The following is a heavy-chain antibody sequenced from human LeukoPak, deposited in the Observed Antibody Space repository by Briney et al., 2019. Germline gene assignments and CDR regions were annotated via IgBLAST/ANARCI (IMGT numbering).Heavy chain of an antibody. CDR2: ISSSSSYI. J-gene: IGHJ4*02. V-gene: IGHV3-21*01. CDR3: ARSGLATLDYFDY. CDR1: GFTFSSYS. Sequence: PGGSLRLSCAASGFTFSSYSMNWVRQAPGKGLEWVSSISSSSSYIYYADSLKGRFTISRDNAKNSLYLQMNSLRAEDTAVYYCARSGLATLDYFDYWGQGTLVTVSS. D-gene: IGHD5-12*01.